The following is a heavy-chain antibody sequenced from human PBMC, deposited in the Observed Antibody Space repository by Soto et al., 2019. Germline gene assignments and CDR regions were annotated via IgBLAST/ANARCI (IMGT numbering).Heavy chain of an antibody. D-gene: IGHD3-10*01. J-gene: IGHJ6*02. V-gene: IGHV4-59*08. CDR2: IQYNGYS. Sequence: QVQLQESGPGLVKPSETLSLTCTVSGGSITNYYCSWFRQPPGKGLEWIGYIQYNGYSAYNLSLKGRVTMSRDTSKTPFSLMLESVTATDTAVYYCARHGFGSLQGLVDVWGQGTTVIVSS. CDR1: GGSITNYY. CDR3: ARHGFGSLQGLVDV.